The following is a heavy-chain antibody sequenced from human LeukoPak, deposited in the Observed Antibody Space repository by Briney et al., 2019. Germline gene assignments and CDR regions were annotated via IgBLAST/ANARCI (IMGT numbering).Heavy chain of an antibody. CDR3: ARAPVSDYGGN. Sequence: GRSLRLSCAASGFTFSSYGMHWVRQAPGKGLEWVAVIWYDGSNKYYADSVKGRFTISRDNSKNMLYLQMNSLRAEDTAVYYCARAPVSDYGGNWGQGTLVTVSS. CDR1: GFTFSSYG. D-gene: IGHD4-23*01. J-gene: IGHJ4*02. V-gene: IGHV3-33*01. CDR2: IWYDGSNK.